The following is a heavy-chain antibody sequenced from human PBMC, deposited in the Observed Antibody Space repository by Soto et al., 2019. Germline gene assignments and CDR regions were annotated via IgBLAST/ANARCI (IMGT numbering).Heavy chain of an antibody. V-gene: IGHV4-39*01. Sequence: NPSETLSLTCSVSGGSISSSSYYWGWIRQPPGKGLEWIGSIYYSGSTYYNPSLKSRVTMSVDTSKNQFSLTLSSVTATDTSVYYCARHVPTYCSATSCLMRWAFDIWGQGTMVTVSS. D-gene: IGHD2-2*01. CDR1: GGSISSSSYY. J-gene: IGHJ3*02. CDR3: ARHVPTYCSATSCLMRWAFDI. CDR2: IYYSGST.